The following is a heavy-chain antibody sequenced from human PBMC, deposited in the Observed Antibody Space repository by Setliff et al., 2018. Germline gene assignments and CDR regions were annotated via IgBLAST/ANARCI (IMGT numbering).Heavy chain of an antibody. CDR2: IYWDDVK. D-gene: IGHD3-10*01. CDR1: GFSPRSSGMA. J-gene: IGHJ4*02. CDR3: AHRGGYGADSLYYFDV. V-gene: IGHV2-5*02. Sequence: PTLVHPTQTLTLTCSFSGFSPRSSGMAVGWIRQPPGKALEWLALIYWDDVKRYSPFLKNRLTITQDTSKNQVVLTLTNMDPVDTATYYCAHRGGYGADSLYYFDVWGQGTPVTVSS.